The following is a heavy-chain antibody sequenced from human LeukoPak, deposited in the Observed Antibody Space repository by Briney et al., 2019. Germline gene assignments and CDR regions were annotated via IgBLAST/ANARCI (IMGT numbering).Heavy chain of an antibody. CDR2: IRNDGSNK. D-gene: IGHD1-26*01. J-gene: IGHJ6*03. V-gene: IGHV3-30*02. CDR3: AKDPWERTSAGYYYYMDV. CDR1: GFTFSSYG. Sequence: PGGSLKLSCAASGFTFSSYGMHWVRQAPGKGLEWVAFIRNDGSNKYYADSVKGRFTISRDNSKNTVYLQMNSLRPEDTAVYHCAKDPWERTSAGYYYYMDVWGKGTTVTVSS.